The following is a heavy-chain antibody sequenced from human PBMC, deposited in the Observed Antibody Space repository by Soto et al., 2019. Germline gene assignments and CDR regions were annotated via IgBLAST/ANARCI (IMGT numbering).Heavy chain of an antibody. CDR2: INHSGST. CDR1: GGSFSGYY. CDR3: TRDSARGYCSSTSCYTTRVPDVYGMDV. J-gene: IGHJ6*02. Sequence: PSETLCLTCAVYGGSFSGYYWSWIRQPPGRGLEWIGEINHSGSTNYNPSLKSRVTISVDTSKNQFSLKLSSVTAADTAVYYCTRDSARGYCSSTSCYTTRVPDVYGMDVWGQGTTVTVSS. D-gene: IGHD2-2*01. V-gene: IGHV4-34*01.